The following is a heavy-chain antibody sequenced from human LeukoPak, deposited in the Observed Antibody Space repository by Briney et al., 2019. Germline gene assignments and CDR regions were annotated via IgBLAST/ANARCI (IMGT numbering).Heavy chain of an antibody. V-gene: IGHV1-18*01. J-gene: IGHJ4*02. Sequence: ASVKVSCKASGYTFTSYGISWVRQAPGQGLEWMGWISAYNGNTNYAQKLQGRVTMTTDTSTSTAYMELRSLRSDDTAVYYCAREIVGATREYYFDYWGQGTLVTVSS. CDR3: AREIVGATREYYFDY. D-gene: IGHD1-26*01. CDR1: GYTFTSYG. CDR2: ISAYNGNT.